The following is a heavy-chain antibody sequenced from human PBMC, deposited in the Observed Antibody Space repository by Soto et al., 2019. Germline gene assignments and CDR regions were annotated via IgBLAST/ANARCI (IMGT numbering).Heavy chain of an antibody. CDR3: ARSLPSGTYYGEYYFDY. CDR2: IYSGGST. CDR1: GFSVSSKY. J-gene: IGHJ4*02. V-gene: IGHV3-53*01. D-gene: IGHD1-26*01. Sequence: PGGSVRLSCAASGFSVSSKYMSWVRQAPGKGLEWVSVIYSGGSTYYADSVKGRFTISRDNSKNTLYLQMNSLRAEDTAVYYCARSLPSGTYYGEYYFDYWGQVTTVTFSS.